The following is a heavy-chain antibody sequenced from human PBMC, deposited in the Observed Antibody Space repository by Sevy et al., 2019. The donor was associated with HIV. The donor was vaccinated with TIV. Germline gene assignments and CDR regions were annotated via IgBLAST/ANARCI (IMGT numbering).Heavy chain of an antibody. CDR1: GFTFSSYS. D-gene: IGHD2-2*01. CDR2: ISSSSSYI. Sequence: GGSLRLSCAASGFTFSSYSMNWVRQAPGKGLEWVSYISSSSSYIYYADSVKGRFTISRDNAKNSLYLQMNSLRAEDTAVYYCARGAWDCSSTSCYQAVWGQGTMVTVSS. V-gene: IGHV3-21*01. J-gene: IGHJ3*01. CDR3: ARGAWDCSSTSCYQAV.